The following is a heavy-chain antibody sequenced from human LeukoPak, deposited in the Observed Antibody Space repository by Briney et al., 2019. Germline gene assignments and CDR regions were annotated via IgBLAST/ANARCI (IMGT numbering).Heavy chain of an antibody. CDR3: ARGNRVGATRRSAFDI. CDR1: GGSISSYY. CDR2: IYTSGST. V-gene: IGHV4-4*07. J-gene: IGHJ3*02. Sequence: SETLSLTCTVSGGSISSYYWSWIRQPAGKGLEWIGRIYTSGSTNYNPSLKSRVTMSVDTSKNQFSLKLSSVTAADTAVYYCARGNRVGATRRSAFDIWGQGTMVTVSS. D-gene: IGHD1-26*01.